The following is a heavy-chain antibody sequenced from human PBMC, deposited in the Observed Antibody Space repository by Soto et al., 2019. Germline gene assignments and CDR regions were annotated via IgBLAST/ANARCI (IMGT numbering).Heavy chain of an antibody. V-gene: IGHV3-48*04. CDR2: ISSSSSTI. CDR3: ARDLRAYYDILTGPFGMDV. D-gene: IGHD3-9*01. CDR1: GFTFSSYS. J-gene: IGHJ6*02. Sequence: GGSLRLSCAASGFTFSSYSMNWVRQAPGKGLDWVSYISSSSSTIYYADSVKGRFTISRDNAKNSLYLQMNSLRAEDTAVYYCARDLRAYYDILTGPFGMDVWGQGTTVTVSS.